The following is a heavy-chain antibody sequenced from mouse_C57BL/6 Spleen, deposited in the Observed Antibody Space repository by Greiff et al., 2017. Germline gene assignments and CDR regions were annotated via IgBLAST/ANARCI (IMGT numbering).Heavy chain of an antibody. V-gene: IGHV1-61*01. CDR2: IYPSDSET. D-gene: IGHD2-10*02. CDR3: ARGGYGNYGAMDY. Sequence: VQLQQPGAELVRPGSSVKLSCKASGYTFTSYWMDWVKQRPGQGLEWIGNIYPSDSETHYNQKFKDKATLTVDKSSSTAYMQLSSLTSEDSAVYYCARGGYGNYGAMDYWGQGTSVTVSS. CDR1: GYTFTSYW. J-gene: IGHJ4*01.